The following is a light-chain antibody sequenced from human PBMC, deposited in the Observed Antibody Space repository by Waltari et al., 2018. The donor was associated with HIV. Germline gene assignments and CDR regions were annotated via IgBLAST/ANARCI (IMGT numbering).Light chain of an antibody. Sequence: SYELTQPPSVSVSPGQTARITCSGDALSKQYAYWYQQKPGQAPVLMIYKDSERPSGSPERVSGSSSGTTVTLTISGVQAEDEADYYCQSTDTSGTYWVFGGGTKLTVL. CDR3: QSTDTSGTYWV. CDR2: KDS. CDR1: ALSKQY. J-gene: IGLJ3*02. V-gene: IGLV3-25*03.